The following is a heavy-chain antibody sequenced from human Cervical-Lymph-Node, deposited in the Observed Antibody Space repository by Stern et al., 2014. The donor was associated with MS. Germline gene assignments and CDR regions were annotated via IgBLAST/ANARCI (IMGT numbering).Heavy chain of an antibody. CDR1: GFRLTAPA. CDR2: TSWSSGNI. CDR3: ARAIGFCSGGNCEPYYYYGIDV. D-gene: IGHD2-15*01. Sequence: EVHLGESGGDLVQPGRSLRLSCASSGFRLTAPAMYWGRHAPRQGLAWDSGTSWSSGNIGYADSVKDRFTISRDNVKNSLVLQMNRLRSEDTASYYGARAIGFCSGGNCEPYYYYGIDVWGQGTRVTVSS. J-gene: IGHJ6*02. V-gene: IGHV3-9*01.